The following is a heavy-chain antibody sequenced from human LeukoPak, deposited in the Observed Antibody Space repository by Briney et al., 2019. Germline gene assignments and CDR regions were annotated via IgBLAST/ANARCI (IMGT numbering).Heavy chain of an antibody. J-gene: IGHJ4*01. D-gene: IGHD1-26*01. CDR1: GYTFSSYH. CDR3: ARAWESIAGYYFDY. Sequence: GASVKVSCKASGYTFSSYHIHWVRQAPGQGLEWMGKINPSFNPGVDVTSYAQKFQGRVTMTRDISTNTVYMELSSLTSEDTAVYYCARAWESIAGYYFDYWGQEPWSPSPQ. V-gene: IGHV1-46*01. CDR2: INPSFNPGVDVT.